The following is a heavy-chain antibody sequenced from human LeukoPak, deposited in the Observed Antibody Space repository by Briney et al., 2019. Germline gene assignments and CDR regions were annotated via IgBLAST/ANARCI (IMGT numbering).Heavy chain of an antibody. Sequence: GGSLRLSCAASGFTFDDYAMHWVRQAPGKGLEWVSGISWNSGSIGYADSVKGRFTISRDNAKNSLYLQMNSLRAEDTAVYYCASFRDYGDYEDYWGQGTLVTVSS. J-gene: IGHJ4*02. V-gene: IGHV3-9*01. CDR1: GFTFDDYA. CDR2: ISWNSGSI. D-gene: IGHD4-17*01. CDR3: ASFRDYGDYEDY.